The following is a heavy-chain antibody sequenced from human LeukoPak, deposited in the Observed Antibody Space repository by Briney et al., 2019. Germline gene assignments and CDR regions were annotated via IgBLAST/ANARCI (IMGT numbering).Heavy chain of an antibody. CDR2: IYSSGST. J-gene: IGHJ3*02. V-gene: IGHV4-4*08. CDR1: GCSITGYH. Sequence: SETLSLTCTVSGCSITGYHWSWIRQPPGKGLEWIGYIYSSGSTEYKPSLKSRATISADTSKNQFSLKLTSVTAADTAIFYCARRNDFDIWGQGTMVTVSS. CDR3: ARRNDFDI.